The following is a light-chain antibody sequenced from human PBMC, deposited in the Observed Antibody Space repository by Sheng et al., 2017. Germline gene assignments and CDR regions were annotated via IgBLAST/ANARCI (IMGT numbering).Light chain of an antibody. J-gene: IGKJ2*01. CDR3: HQYDSWPPEHT. Sequence: PGERATVSCRASRSVGNHLAWYQQKPGQSPSLLIYATSTRAPGIPARFSGRGSGTEFTLTINGLQSEDSALYFCHQYDSWPPEHTFGQGTNLEIK. CDR2: ATS. CDR1: RSVGNH. V-gene: IGKV3D-15*01.